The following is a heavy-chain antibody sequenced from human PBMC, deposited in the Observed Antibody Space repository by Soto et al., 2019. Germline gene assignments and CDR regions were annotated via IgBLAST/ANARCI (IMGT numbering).Heavy chain of an antibody. CDR2: ISGSDGST. D-gene: IGHD6-13*01. V-gene: IGHV3-23*01. CDR3: ARRSSSWYFDY. Sequence: EVQLLESGGVLVQPGGSLRLSCAASGFTFSSYAMNWVRQAPGKGLEWVSVISGSDGSTYYADSVKGRFTISRDNSKNTLSLQMNSLRAEDTAVYYCARRSSSWYFDYWGQGTLVTVSS. CDR1: GFTFSSYA. J-gene: IGHJ4*02.